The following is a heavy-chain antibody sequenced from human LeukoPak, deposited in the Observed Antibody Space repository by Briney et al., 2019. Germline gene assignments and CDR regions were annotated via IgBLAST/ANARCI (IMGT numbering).Heavy chain of an antibody. CDR1: GYTFTSYY. J-gene: IGHJ4*02. Sequence: ASVKVSCKASGYTFTSYYMRWVRQAPGQGLEWMGIINPSGGSTSYAQKFQGRVTMTRDMSTSTVYMELSSLRSEYTAVYYCARDYGSSYYFDYWGQGTLVTVSS. CDR3: ARDYGSSYYFDY. V-gene: IGHV1-46*01. D-gene: IGHD6-6*01. CDR2: INPSGGST.